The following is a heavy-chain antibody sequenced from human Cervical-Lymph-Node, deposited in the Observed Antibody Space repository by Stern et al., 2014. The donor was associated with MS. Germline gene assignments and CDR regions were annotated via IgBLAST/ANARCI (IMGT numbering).Heavy chain of an antibody. J-gene: IGHJ4*02. CDR1: GDAVSSSHC. V-gene: IGHV4-4*02. Sequence: VQLVESGPGLVTPSGTLSLTCAVSGDAVSSSHCWTWVRQSPGKGLEWIGDISPIESTNYTPSLKSRVTLSIDRSKNQFSLKVNSVTAADTAVYYCARAGYSSSWYRGFDYWGQGILVTVS. CDR3: ARAGYSSSWYRGFDY. CDR2: ISPIEST. D-gene: IGHD6-13*01.